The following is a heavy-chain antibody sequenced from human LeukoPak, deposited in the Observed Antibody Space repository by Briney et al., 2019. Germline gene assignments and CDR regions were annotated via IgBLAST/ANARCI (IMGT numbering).Heavy chain of an antibody. D-gene: IGHD5-18*01. Sequence: PSETLSLTCTVSGGSIGTYYWSWIRQPAGKGLEWIGRIYTSGSTNYNPSLKSRVTISVDTSKNQFSLKLSSVTAADTAVYYCARFTYSYGPDYWGQGTLVTVSS. CDR3: ARFTYSYGPDY. V-gene: IGHV4-4*07. J-gene: IGHJ4*02. CDR2: IYTSGST. CDR1: GGSIGTYY.